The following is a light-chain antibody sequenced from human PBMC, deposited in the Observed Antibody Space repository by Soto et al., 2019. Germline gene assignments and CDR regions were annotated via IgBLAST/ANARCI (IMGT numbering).Light chain of an antibody. CDR3: QQYGSSPPGYT. CDR1: QSVSSY. V-gene: IGKV3-11*01. Sequence: EIVLTQSPATQSLSPGERATLSCRASQSVSSYLAWYQQKPGRAPRLLIYDASNRATGIPARFSGSGSGTYFTLTISSLEPEDFAVYYCQQYGSSPPGYTFGQGTKVDIK. CDR2: DAS. J-gene: IGKJ2*01.